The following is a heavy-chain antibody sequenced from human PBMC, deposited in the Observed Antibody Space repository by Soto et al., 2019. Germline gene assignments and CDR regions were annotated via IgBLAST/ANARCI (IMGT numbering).Heavy chain of an antibody. D-gene: IGHD3-9*01. J-gene: IGHJ6*03. CDR1: GFTFSSYS. CDR2: ISSSSSYI. V-gene: IGHV3-21*01. CDR3: ARAEAGLRYFDWLLYPGYMEV. Sequence: LRLSCAASGFTFSSYSMNWVRQAPGKGLEWVSSISSSSSYIYYADSVKGRFTISRDNAKNSLYLQMNSLRAEDTAVYYCARAEAGLRYFDWLLYPGYMEVWGKGTTVTVSS.